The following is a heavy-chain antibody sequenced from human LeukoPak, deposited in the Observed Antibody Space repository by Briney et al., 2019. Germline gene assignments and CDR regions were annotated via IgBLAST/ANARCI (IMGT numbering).Heavy chain of an antibody. Sequence: GGSLRLSCAASGFTFSSYAMHWVRQAPGKGLEWVAVISYDGSNKYYADSVKGRFTISRDNAKNSLYLQMNSLRAEDTAVYYCARGSYPDYWGQGTLVTVSS. J-gene: IGHJ4*02. CDR3: ARGSYPDY. CDR1: GFTFSSYA. CDR2: ISYDGSNK. D-gene: IGHD1-26*01. V-gene: IGHV3-30-3*01.